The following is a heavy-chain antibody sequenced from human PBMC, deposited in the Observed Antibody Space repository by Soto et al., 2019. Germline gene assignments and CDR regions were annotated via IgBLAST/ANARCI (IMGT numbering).Heavy chain of an antibody. V-gene: IGHV4-59*01. CDR3: ARVWGTYFGSGSFSSYFDY. J-gene: IGHJ4*02. Sequence: SETLSLTCTVSGGSIGHYYWSWIRQPPGKGLEWIGYIYYSGSTNYNPSLKSRVTISIDTSKNQFSLKLSSVTAADTAVYYCARVWGTYFGSGSFSSYFDYWGQGALVTVSS. D-gene: IGHD3-10*01. CDR1: GGSIGHYY. CDR2: IYYSGST.